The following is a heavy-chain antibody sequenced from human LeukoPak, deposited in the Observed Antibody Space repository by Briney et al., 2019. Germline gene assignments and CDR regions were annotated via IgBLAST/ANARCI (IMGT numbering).Heavy chain of an antibody. CDR2: IYYSGST. CDR3: ARDDEEYLDP. J-gene: IGHJ5*02. D-gene: IGHD2-2*01. Sequence: SETLSLTCTVSGGSISSYYWSWIRQPPGKGLEWIGYIYYSGSTNYNPSLKSRVTISVDTSKNQFSLKLSSVIAADTAVYYCARDDEEYLDPWGQGTLVTVSS. V-gene: IGHV4-59*01. CDR1: GGSISSYY.